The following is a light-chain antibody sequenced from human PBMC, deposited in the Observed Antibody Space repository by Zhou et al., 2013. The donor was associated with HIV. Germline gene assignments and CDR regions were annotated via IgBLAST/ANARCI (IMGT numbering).Light chain of an antibody. CDR3: QQYNSYPLT. Sequence: DIQMTQSPSTRSASVGDRVTITCRASQSISSWLAWYQQKPGKAPKLLIYKASSLESGVPSRFSGSGSGAEFTLTISSLQPDDFATYYCQQYNSYPLTFGGGTKVEIK. J-gene: IGKJ4*01. CDR2: KAS. V-gene: IGKV1-5*03. CDR1: QSISSW.